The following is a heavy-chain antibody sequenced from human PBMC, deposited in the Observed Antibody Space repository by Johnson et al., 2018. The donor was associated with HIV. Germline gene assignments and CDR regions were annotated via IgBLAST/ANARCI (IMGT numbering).Heavy chain of an antibody. J-gene: IGHJ3*02. Sequence: QVQLVESGGGVVQPGRSLRLSCAASGFTFRQAPGRGLEWEALIWCGGSNKYYADSVKGRFTISRDNSKNTLYLQMNSLRAEDTAVYYCVKGVVGAEDVFDIWGQGTMVTVSS. CDR3: VKGVVGAEDVFDI. D-gene: IGHD1-26*01. CDR2: IWCGGSNK. CDR1: GFTF. V-gene: IGHV3-33*06.